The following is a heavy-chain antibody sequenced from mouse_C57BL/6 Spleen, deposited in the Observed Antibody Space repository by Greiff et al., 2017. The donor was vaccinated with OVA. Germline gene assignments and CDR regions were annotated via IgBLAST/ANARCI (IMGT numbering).Heavy chain of an antibody. D-gene: IGHD3-2*02. CDR1: GYAFSSSW. J-gene: IGHJ2*01. CDR3: ARQLRLQGDY. V-gene: IGHV1-82*01. CDR2: IYPGDGDT. Sequence: QVQLQQSGPELVKPGASVKISCKASGYAFSSSWMNWVKQRPGKGLEWIGRIYPGDGDTNYNGKFKGKATLTADKSSSTAYMQLSSLTSEDSAVYFCARQLRLQGDYWGQGTTLTVSS.